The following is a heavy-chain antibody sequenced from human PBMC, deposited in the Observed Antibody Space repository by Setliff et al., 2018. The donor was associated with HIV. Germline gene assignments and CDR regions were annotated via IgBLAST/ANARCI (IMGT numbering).Heavy chain of an antibody. CDR3: ARIPCSGGNCNRPPNHYYMDV. D-gene: IGHD2-21*01. J-gene: IGHJ6*03. V-gene: IGHV1-18*01. CDR1: GYTFTSYG. CDR2: ISAYNGDT. Sequence: ASVKVSCKASGYTFTSYGISWVRQAPGQGLEWMGWISAYNGDTNYAQKFQGRVTMTTDTSTSTAYMELTSLRSDDTAVYYCARIPCSGGNCNRPPNHYYMDVWGQGTTVTVSS.